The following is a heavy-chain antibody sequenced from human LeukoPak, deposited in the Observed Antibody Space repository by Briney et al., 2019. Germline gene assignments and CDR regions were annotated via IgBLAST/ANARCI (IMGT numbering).Heavy chain of an antibody. CDR2: IYYSGST. Sequence: KTSETLSLTCSVSGGSISTYYWSWIRQPPGRGLEWIGYIYYSGSTNYNPSLKSRVTISLDKSKNQFSLKLSSVTAADTAVYYCARADDLSGFDYWGQGTLVTVSS. D-gene: IGHD3/OR15-3a*01. J-gene: IGHJ4*02. V-gene: IGHV4-59*01. CDR1: GGSISTYY. CDR3: ARADDLSGFDY.